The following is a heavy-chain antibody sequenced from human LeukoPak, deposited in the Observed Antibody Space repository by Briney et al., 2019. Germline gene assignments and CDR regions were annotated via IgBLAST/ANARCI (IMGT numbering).Heavy chain of an antibody. CDR2: IWSDGTNK. Sequence: GGSLRLSCAATGFTFNHYGMHWVRQAPGKGQEWVAVIWSDGTNKYYAGSVKGRFTISRADSRNTVYLQMNTLRPEDTGMYYCARDAQRGFDYSNSLRYWGQGTPVTVST. V-gene: IGHV3-33*01. J-gene: IGHJ4*02. D-gene: IGHD4-11*01. CDR1: GFTFNHYG. CDR3: ARDAQRGFDYSNSLRY.